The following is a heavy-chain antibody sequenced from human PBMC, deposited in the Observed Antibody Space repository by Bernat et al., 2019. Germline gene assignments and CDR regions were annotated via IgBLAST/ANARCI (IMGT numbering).Heavy chain of an antibody. CDR2: ISSRSVNI. CDR3: ARVGGQWIDEGMDV. D-gene: IGHD3-10*01. J-gene: IGHJ3*01. V-gene: IGHV3-11*05. CDR1: GFTFSDYY. Sequence: QVHLVESGGGLVKPGGSLSLSCAASGFTFSDYYMSWVRQAPGKGLEWLSCISSRSVNINYAESAKGRFTISRDNVKNSLYLQMSGLSADDTAVYYWARVGGQWIDEGMDVWGQGTTVTVSS.